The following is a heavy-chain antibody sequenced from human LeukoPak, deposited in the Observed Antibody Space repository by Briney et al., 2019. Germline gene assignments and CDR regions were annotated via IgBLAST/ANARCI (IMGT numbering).Heavy chain of an antibody. D-gene: IGHD1-20*01. CDR2: ISWNSGSI. J-gene: IGHJ4*02. Sequence: QPGGSLRLSCAASGFTFDDYAMHWLRQAPGKGLEWVSVISWNSGSIGYADSVKGRFTISRDNAKSSLYLQMSSLRAEDTALYYCAGVDALITGTPYWGQGTLVTVSS. CDR3: AGVDALITGTPY. CDR1: GFTFDDYA. V-gene: IGHV3-9*01.